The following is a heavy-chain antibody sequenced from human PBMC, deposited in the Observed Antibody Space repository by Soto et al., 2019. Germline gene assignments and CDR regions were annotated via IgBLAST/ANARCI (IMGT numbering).Heavy chain of an antibody. D-gene: IGHD3-10*01. J-gene: IGHJ5*02. CDR2: IDSSGEK. CDR3: ARRNLAVPVSPWFDP. Sequence: VTLKESGPVLVKPTETLTLRCTVSGLSITDSEMGVSWIRQPPGKALEWLAHIDSSGEKSYRTFLKSRLTIPKDTSKSQIVLIMTNMDPADTATYYCARRNLAVPVSPWFDPWGQGILVTVSS. V-gene: IGHV2-26*01. CDR1: GLSITDSEMG.